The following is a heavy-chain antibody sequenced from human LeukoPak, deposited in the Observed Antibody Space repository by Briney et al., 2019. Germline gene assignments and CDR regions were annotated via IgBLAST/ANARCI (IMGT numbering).Heavy chain of an antibody. CDR3: AREGSSAWHDGFDI. CDR2: VYYSGST. Sequence: SETLSLSCTVSGGSISSYYWNWIRQTPGKGLEWIGNVYYSGSTNYNPSLKSRVTISVDTSKNHFSLKLNSVTAADTALYYCAREGSSAWHDGFDIWGQGTMVTVSS. V-gene: IGHV4-59*01. J-gene: IGHJ3*02. CDR1: GGSISSYY. D-gene: IGHD6-19*01.